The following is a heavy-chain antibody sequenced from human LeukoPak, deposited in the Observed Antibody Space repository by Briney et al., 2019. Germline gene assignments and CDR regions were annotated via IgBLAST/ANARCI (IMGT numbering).Heavy chain of an antibody. Sequence: GGSLRLSCTASGFTSGDYSLSWVRQAPEKGLEWVGFIRRKGYGGTTEYAPSVKGRFIISRDDSKSTAYLQMNSLKTEDTAVYYCTRDHDFWSGPFDVWGEGTTVTVSS. CDR3: TRDHDFWSGPFDV. J-gene: IGHJ6*04. CDR1: GFTSGDYS. V-gene: IGHV3-49*04. CDR2: IRRKGYGGTT. D-gene: IGHD3-3*01.